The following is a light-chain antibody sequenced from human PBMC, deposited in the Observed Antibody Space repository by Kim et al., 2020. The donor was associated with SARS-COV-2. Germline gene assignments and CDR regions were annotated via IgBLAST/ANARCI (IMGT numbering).Light chain of an antibody. Sequence: GQSVTISCTGTSSDVGGYNYVTWYQQHPGKAPKLMIYDVSNRPSGVPDRFSGSKSGNTASLTISGLQAEDEADYYCCSYAGSYTWVFGGGTKLTVL. CDR2: DVS. CDR1: SSDVGGYNY. V-gene: IGLV2-11*01. J-gene: IGLJ3*02. CDR3: CSYAGSYTWV.